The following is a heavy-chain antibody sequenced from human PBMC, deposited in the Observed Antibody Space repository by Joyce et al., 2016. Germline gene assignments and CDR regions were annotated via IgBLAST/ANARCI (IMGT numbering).Heavy chain of an antibody. J-gene: IGHJ4*02. Sequence: QVRLQESGPGLVKPSETLSLTCTVSGGAISCYYWAWIRQPAGEGLEHIGRIYASGTTNYNPSLKSRVTMSVDTSKNQFSLKLSSVTAADTAVFFCARGVAVAGTGQGSFDYWGQGTLVTVSS. D-gene: IGHD6-19*01. V-gene: IGHV4-4*07. CDR3: ARGVAVAGTGQGSFDY. CDR2: IYASGTT. CDR1: GGAISCYY.